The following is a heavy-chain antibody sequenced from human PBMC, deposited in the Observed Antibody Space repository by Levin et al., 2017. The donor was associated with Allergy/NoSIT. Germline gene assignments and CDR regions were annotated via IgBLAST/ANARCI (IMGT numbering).Heavy chain of an antibody. V-gene: IGHV4-31*03. CDR2: IYYSGST. D-gene: IGHD5-18*01. CDR3: ARGGYSYGYDY. CDR1: GGSISSGGYY. Sequence: SETLSLTCTVSGGSISSGGYYWSWIRQHPGKGLEWIGYIYYSGSTYYNPSLKSRVTISVDTSKNQFSLKLSSVTAADTAVYYCARGGYSYGYDYWGQGTLVTVSS. J-gene: IGHJ4*02.